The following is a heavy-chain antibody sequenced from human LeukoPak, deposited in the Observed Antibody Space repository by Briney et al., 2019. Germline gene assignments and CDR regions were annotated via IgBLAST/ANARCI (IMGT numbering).Heavy chain of an antibody. V-gene: IGHV4-59*01. CDR3: ARGLGYCSGGSCYEFRFGP. J-gene: IGHJ5*02. CDR1: GGSISSYY. D-gene: IGHD2-15*01. CDR2: IYYSGST. Sequence: SETLSLTCTVSGGSISSYYWSWIRQPPGKGLEWIGYIYYSGSTNYNPSLKSRVTISVDTSKNQFSLKLSSVTAADTAVYYCARGLGYCSGGSCYEFRFGPWGQGTLVTVSS.